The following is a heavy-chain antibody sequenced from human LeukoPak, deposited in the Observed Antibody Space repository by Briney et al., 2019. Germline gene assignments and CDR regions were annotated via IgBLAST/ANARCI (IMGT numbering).Heavy chain of an antibody. Sequence: PGGSLGLSCAASGFTFSSYAMSWVRQAPGKGLEWVSAISGSGGSTYYTDSVKGRFTISRDNSKNTLYLQMNSLKAEDTAVYYCAKGAAYYYYYGMDVWGQGTTVTVSS. D-gene: IGHD2-15*01. J-gene: IGHJ6*02. CDR3: AKGAAYYYYYGMDV. CDR2: ISGSGGST. CDR1: GFTFSSYA. V-gene: IGHV3-23*01.